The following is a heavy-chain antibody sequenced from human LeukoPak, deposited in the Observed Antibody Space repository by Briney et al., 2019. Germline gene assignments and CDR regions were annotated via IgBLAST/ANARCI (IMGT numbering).Heavy chain of an antibody. J-gene: IGHJ6*02. Sequence: PGGSLRLSCAASGFPFSRYVMLWVRPAPGKGLEWVSYISSSGSTKYYGNSVKGRFTISRDNAKSSLYLQMNSLRAEDTAGYYCAGLLRWSSSWAVLYNYYGMDVWGQGTTVTVSS. D-gene: IGHD6-13*01. CDR3: AGLLRWSSSWAVLYNYYGMDV. CDR2: ISSSGSTK. CDR1: GFPFSRYV. V-gene: IGHV3-48*03.